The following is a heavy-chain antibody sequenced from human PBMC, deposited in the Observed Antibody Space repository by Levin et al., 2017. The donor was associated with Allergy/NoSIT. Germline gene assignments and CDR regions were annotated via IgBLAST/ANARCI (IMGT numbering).Heavy chain of an antibody. CDR3: AREGDYDSIWGSYRPHFDS. J-gene: IGHJ4*02. CDR2: ISYDGSNK. D-gene: IGHD3-16*02. V-gene: IGHV3-30-3*01. CDR1: GFTFSTYT. Sequence: LSLTCAASGFTFSTYTMHWVRQAPGKGLEWVAVISYDGSNKYYTDSVKGRFTISRDNSKNTLYLRLNSLRIEDTAVYYCAREGDYDSIWGSYRPHFDSWGQGTLVTVSS.